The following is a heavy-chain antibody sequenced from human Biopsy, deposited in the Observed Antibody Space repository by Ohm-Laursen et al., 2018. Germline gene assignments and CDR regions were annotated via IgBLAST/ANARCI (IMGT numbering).Heavy chain of an antibody. D-gene: IGHD1-26*01. Sequence: GSSVKVSCKSSGGAFTTYAIGWVRQAPGQGLKWMGKVIPVFGTTDYAQNFQGRLTLTADESTSTVYMDLTGLRSDDTGIYYCARYASYSGNYCHFDYWGQGTLVTVSS. CDR1: GGAFTTYA. J-gene: IGHJ4*02. CDR3: ARYASYSGNYCHFDY. CDR2: VIPVFGTT. V-gene: IGHV1-69*15.